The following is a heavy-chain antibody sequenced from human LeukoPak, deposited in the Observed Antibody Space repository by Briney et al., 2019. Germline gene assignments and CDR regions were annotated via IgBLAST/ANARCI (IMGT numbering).Heavy chain of an antibody. CDR2: IYTSGST. D-gene: IGHD3-22*01. V-gene: IGHV4-61*02. CDR3: ARASYSYDISGWVPFDY. Sequence: SETLSLTCTVSGNSISSGDYSWSWIRQPAGKGLEWIGRIYTSGSTTYNPSHKSRVTISGDTSENQFSLRLSSVTAADTAVYYCARASYSYDISGWVPFDYWGQGTLVTVSS. CDR1: GNSISSGDYS. J-gene: IGHJ4*02.